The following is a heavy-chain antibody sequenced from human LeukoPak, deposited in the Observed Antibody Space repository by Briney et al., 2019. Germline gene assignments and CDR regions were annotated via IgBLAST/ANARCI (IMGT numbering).Heavy chain of an antibody. Sequence: ASAKVSCKASGYTFTGYYMHWVRQAPGQGLEWMGWINPNSGGTNYAQKFQGRVTMTRDTSISTAYMELSRLRSDDTAVYYCARDRRIGIADDYWGQGTLVTVSS. CDR1: GYTFTGYY. D-gene: IGHD6-13*01. CDR3: ARDRRIGIADDY. J-gene: IGHJ4*02. V-gene: IGHV1-2*02. CDR2: INPNSGGT.